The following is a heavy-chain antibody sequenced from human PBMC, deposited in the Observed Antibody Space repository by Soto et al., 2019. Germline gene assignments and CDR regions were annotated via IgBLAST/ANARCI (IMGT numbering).Heavy chain of an antibody. Sequence: QVQLQESGPGLVKPSQTLSLTCTVSGGSITNDDHYWSWIRQPPGKGLEWIGSIYYSGTTYYNPSXXXXXTMSVDTSKNXXXXXXXXXXXXXSXXXYCARDRVXXTIDWGQXTXVTXXX. CDR2: IYYSGTT. J-gene: IGHJ4*02. V-gene: IGHV4-30-4*01. CDR3: ARDRVXXTID. D-gene: IGHD2-21*01. CDR1: GGSITNDDHY.